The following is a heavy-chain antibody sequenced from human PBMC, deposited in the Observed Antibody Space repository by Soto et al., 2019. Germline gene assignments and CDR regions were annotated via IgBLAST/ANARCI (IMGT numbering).Heavy chain of an antibody. J-gene: IGHJ3*02. V-gene: IGHV5-51*01. CDR1: GYSFTSYW. Sequence: GESLKISCKGSGYSFTSYWIGWVRQMPGKGLEWMGIIYPGDSDTRYSPSFQGQVTISADKSISTAYLQWNSLKASDTAMYFCGRPVNLGTSFVPAFDIWGQGKIVPV. CDR2: IYPGDSDT. D-gene: IGHD7-27*01. CDR3: GRPVNLGTSFVPAFDI.